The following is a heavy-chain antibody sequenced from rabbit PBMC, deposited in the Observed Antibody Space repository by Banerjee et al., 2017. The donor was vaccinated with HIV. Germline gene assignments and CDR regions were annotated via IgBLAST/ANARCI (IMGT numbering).Heavy chain of an antibody. Sequence: QSLEESGGGLVQPEGSLTLTCTASGFSFSSSYYMCWVRQAPGKGLERIACIYTDSGITYYASWARGRFTISKTLSTTVTLQMTSLTAADTATYFCARITTRGYYEMYYFNLWGPGTLVTVS. CDR2: IYTDSGIT. CDR3: ARITTRGYYEMYYFNL. D-gene: IGHD1-1*01. J-gene: IGHJ4*01. V-gene: IGHV1S40*01. CDR1: GFSFSSSYY.